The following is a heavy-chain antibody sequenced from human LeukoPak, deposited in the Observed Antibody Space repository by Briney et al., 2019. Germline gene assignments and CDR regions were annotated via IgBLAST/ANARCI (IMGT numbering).Heavy chain of an antibody. Sequence: SETLSLTCAVSGYSISSGYYWGWIRQPPREGLEWIGSIYHNGNTYYNPSLKSRVTISVDTSKNQFSLMLSSVTAADTAVYYCARQTGSGLFTLPGGQGTLVTVSS. D-gene: IGHD3/OR15-3a*01. CDR2: IYHNGNT. J-gene: IGHJ4*02. CDR1: GYSISSGYY. CDR3: ARQTGSGLFTLP. V-gene: IGHV4-38-2*01.